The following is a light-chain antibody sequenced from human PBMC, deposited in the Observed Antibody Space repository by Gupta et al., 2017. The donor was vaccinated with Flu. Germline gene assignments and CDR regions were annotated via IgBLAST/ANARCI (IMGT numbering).Light chain of an antibody. CDR1: QSIGSN. CDR2: RAS. V-gene: IGKV3-15*01. Sequence: EIVMTQSPGTLSVSPGESATLSCRASQSIGSNLAWYQQKPGQAPRLLIFRASIRATGIPAKFSGSGSGTDFTLTISSLHSEDFAVYYCQQYDHWPPITFGQGTRLEIK. CDR3: QQYDHWPPIT. J-gene: IGKJ5*01.